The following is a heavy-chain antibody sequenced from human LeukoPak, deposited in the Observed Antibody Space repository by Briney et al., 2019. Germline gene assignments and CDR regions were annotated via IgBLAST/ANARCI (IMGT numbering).Heavy chain of an antibody. V-gene: IGHV4-39*01. CDR1: GGSISNNNYY. CDR2: IFYSGST. D-gene: IGHD5-18*01. Sequence: SETLSLTCTISGGSISNNNYYWGWIRQPPGKGLEGIGSIFYSGSTYYNPSLKSRVTISVDTSKNQFSLKLTSVTAADTAVYYCARHPLLPTAPWVPNYFDYWGQGTLVTVSS. J-gene: IGHJ4*02. CDR3: ARHPLLPTAPWVPNYFDY.